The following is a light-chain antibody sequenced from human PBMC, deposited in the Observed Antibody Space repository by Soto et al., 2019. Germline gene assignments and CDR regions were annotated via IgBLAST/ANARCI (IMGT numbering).Light chain of an antibody. CDR2: GAS. CDR1: QSVSSN. CDR3: QQYNNWPFT. V-gene: IGKV3-15*01. J-gene: IGKJ3*01. Sequence: EIVMTQSPATLSVSPGERATLSCRASQSVSSNLAWYQQKPGQAPRLLIYGASTRATGIPARFSGSGSGTDFTRTISSLQSEAFAVYYCQQYNNWPFTFGPGTKVDIK.